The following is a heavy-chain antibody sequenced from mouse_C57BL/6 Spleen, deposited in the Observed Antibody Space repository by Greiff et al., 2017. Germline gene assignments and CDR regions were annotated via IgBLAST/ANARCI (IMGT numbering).Heavy chain of an antibody. CDR1: GFSFTSYG. J-gene: IGHJ4*01. Sequence: QVQLKQSGPGLVAPSQSLSITCTVSGFSFTSYGVDWVRQSPGKGLEWLGVIWGVGSTNYNSALKSRLSISKDNSKCQVFLKMNGLQTEGTAMYYCARTYYGTCEGNCATDYWGQGTSVTVSS. V-gene: IGHV2-6*01. CDR2: IWGVGST. D-gene: IGHD2-10*01. CDR3: ARTYYGTCEGNCATDY.